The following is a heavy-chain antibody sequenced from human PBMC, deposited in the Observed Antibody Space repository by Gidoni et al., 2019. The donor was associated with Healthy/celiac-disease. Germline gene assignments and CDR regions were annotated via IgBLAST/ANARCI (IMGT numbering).Heavy chain of an antibody. J-gene: IGHJ6*02. CDR1: GGSISSGGYY. CDR3: ARDPRYCSSTSCYLGGMDV. CDR2: IYYSGST. Sequence: QVQLHASGPGLVKPSQTLSLTCPVSGGSISSGGYYWSWIRQHPGKGLEWIGYIYYSGSTSYNPSLKSRVTISVDTSKNQFSLKLSSVTAADTAVYYCARDPRYCSSTSCYLGGMDVWGQGTTVTVSS. D-gene: IGHD2-2*01. V-gene: IGHV4-31*03.